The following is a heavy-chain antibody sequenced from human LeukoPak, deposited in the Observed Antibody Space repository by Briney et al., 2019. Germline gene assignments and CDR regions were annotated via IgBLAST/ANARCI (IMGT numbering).Heavy chain of an antibody. V-gene: IGHV3-30*18. CDR3: AKGWLRTFDY. Sequence: PGGSLRLSCAASGFTFSSYGMHWVRQAPGKGLEWVAVISYDGSNKYYADSVKGRFTISRDNSKNTLYLQMNSLRAEDTAVYYCAKGWLRTFDYWGQGTLVTVSS. J-gene: IGHJ4*02. CDR1: GFTFSSYG. D-gene: IGHD5-12*01. CDR2: ISYDGSNK.